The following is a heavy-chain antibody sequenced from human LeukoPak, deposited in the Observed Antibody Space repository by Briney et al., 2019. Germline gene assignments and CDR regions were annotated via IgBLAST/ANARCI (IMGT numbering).Heavy chain of an antibody. V-gene: IGHV1-69*13. CDR1: GGTFSSYA. Sequence: SVKVSCKASGGTFSSYAISWVRQAPGQGLEWMGGIIPIFGTANYAQKFQGRVTITADESTSTAYMELSSLRSEDTAVYYCAREGGVVVPAATIVAGFDIWGQGTMVTVSS. CDR3: AREGGVVVPAATIVAGFDI. CDR2: IIPIFGTA. J-gene: IGHJ3*02. D-gene: IGHD2-2*01.